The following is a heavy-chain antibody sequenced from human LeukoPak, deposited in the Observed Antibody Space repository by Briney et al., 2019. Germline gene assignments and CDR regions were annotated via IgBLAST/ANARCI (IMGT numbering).Heavy chain of an antibody. D-gene: IGHD3-3*01. CDR3: ARSGSTAGYYDFWRPFDP. V-gene: IGHV1-2*02. Sequence: ASVKVSCKASGYTFTGYYMHWVRQAPGQGLEWMGWINPNSGGTNYAQKFQGRVTMTRDTSISTAYMGLSRLRSDDTAVYYCARSGSTAGYYDFWRPFDPWGQGTLVTVSS. CDR1: GYTFTGYY. CDR2: INPNSGGT. J-gene: IGHJ5*02.